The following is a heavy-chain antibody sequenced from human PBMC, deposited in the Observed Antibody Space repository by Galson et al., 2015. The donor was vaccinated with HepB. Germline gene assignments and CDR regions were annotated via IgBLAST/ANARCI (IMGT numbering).Heavy chain of an antibody. CDR2: IGWNSGRI. Sequence: SLRLSCAVSGVNFDKYAMHWVRHGPGKGLEWVSGIGWNSGRIGYADSVKGRFTISRDNAKNSLYLEMNSLTVEDTAVYYCAKDRGAYDTLPGYYYDDYYYGTDVWGQGTTVAVSS. D-gene: IGHD3-9*01. CDR3: AKDRGAYDTLPGYYYDDYYYGTDV. J-gene: IGHJ6*02. V-gene: IGHV3-9*01. CDR1: GVNFDKYA.